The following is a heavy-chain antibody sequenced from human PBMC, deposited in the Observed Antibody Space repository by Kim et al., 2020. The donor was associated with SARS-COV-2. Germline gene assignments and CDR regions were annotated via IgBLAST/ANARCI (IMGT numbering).Heavy chain of an antibody. Sequence: GGSLRLSCAASGFTFSSYSMNWVRQAPGKGLEWVSSISSSSSYIYYADSVKGRSTISRDNAKNSLYLQMNSLRAEDTAVYYCARGGYYYDSSGYYPHYYYGMDVWGQGTTVTVSS. CDR1: GFTFSSYS. D-gene: IGHD3-22*01. CDR3: ARGGYYYDSSGYYPHYYYGMDV. CDR2: ISSSSSYI. J-gene: IGHJ6*02. V-gene: IGHV3-21*01.